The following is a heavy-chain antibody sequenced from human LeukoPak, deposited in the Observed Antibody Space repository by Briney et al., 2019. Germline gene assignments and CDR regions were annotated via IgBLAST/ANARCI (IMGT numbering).Heavy chain of an antibody. J-gene: IGHJ3*02. CDR3: AREVVPAAIQAFDI. CDR2: ISSSSSTI. Sequence: GGSLRLSCAASGFTFSSYGVHWVRQAPGKGLEWVSYISSSSSTIYYADSVKGRFTISRDNAKNSLYLQMNSLRAEDTAVYYCAREVVPAAIQAFDIWGQGTMVTVSS. V-gene: IGHV3-48*01. D-gene: IGHD2-2*02. CDR1: GFTFSSYG.